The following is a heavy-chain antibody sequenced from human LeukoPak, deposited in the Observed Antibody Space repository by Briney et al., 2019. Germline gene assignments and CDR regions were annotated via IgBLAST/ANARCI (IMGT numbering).Heavy chain of an antibody. Sequence: PGGSLRLSCAASGFTFSGYAMSWVRQAPGKGLEWVSAISGSGGSTYYADSVKGRFTISRDNSKNTLYLQMNSLRAEDTAVYYCATAIGGADYYASSGYYYANAFDIWGQGTMVTVSS. CDR2: ISGSGGST. CDR1: GFTFSGYA. V-gene: IGHV3-23*01. CDR3: ATAIGGADYYASSGYYYANAFDI. D-gene: IGHD3-22*01. J-gene: IGHJ3*02.